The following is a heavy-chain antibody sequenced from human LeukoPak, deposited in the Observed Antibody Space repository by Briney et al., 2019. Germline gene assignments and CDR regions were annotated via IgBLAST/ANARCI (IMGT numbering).Heavy chain of an antibody. CDR1: GGSISSYY. D-gene: IGHD3-9*01. CDR3: ARHILTGYYRVVWFDP. J-gene: IGHJ5*02. Sequence: SETLSLTCTVSGGSISSYYWSWIRQPPGKGLEWIGYIYYSGSINYNPSLKSRVTISVDTSKNQFSLKLSSVTAADTAVYYCARHILTGYYRVVWFDPWGQGTLVTVSS. V-gene: IGHV4-59*01. CDR2: IYYSGSI.